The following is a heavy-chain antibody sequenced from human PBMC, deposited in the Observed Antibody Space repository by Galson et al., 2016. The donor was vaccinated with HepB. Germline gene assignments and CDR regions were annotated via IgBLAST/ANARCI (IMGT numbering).Heavy chain of an antibody. D-gene: IGHD6-19*01. CDR2: ISESGDAT. CDR1: GFTFVDYA. Sequence: SLRLSCAASGFTFVDYAMNWVRQAPGKGLEWVAGISESGDATHYADSVKGRFSISGDNSKNTLHLQMNSLGVDDTAVYHCAKDALSGCYRVPCYWHFNLWGRGTLVAVSS. CDR3: AKDALSGCYRVPCYWHFNL. V-gene: IGHV3-23*01. J-gene: IGHJ2*01.